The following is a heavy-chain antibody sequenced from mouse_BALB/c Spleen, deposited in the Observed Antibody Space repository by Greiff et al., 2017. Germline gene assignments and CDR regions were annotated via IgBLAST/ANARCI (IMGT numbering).Heavy chain of an antibody. D-gene: IGHD2-3*01. V-gene: IGHV7-1*02. CDR3: ARDTDGYHFDY. Sequence: EVQLVESGGGLVQPGGSLRISCATSGFTFSDFYMEWVRQPPGKRLEWIAASRNKANDYTTEYSAYVTGRFIVARDTSQSILYLQMNALRAEDTAIYYCARDTDGYHFDYWGQGTTLTVSS. CDR2: SRNKANDYTT. CDR1: GFTFSDFY. J-gene: IGHJ2*01.